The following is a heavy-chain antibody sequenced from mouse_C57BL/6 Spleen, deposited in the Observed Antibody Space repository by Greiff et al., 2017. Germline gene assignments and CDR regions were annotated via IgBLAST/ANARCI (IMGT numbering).Heavy chain of an antibody. V-gene: IGHV5-4*01. CDR2: ISDGGSYT. J-gene: IGHJ3*01. Sequence: EVQRVESGGGLVKPGGSLKLSCAASGFTFSSYAMSWVRQTPEKRLEWVATISDGGSYTYYPDNVKGRFTISRDNAKNNLYLQMSHLKSEDTAMYYCARDGNSPSYWGQGTLVTVSA. CDR3: ARDGNSPSY. D-gene: IGHD2-1*01. CDR1: GFTFSSYA.